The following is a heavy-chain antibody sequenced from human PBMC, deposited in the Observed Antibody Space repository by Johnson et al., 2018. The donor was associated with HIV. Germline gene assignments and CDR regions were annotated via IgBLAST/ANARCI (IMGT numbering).Heavy chain of an antibody. CDR3: ARREGTTGTLSAFDI. J-gene: IGHJ3*02. CDR1: GFTFSSYG. Sequence: QVQLVESGGGLVQPGGSLRLSCAASGFTFSSYGMHWVRQAPGKGLEWVAVISYDGSNKYYADSVKGRFTISRDNAKNSLYLQMNSLSAEDTALYYCARREGTTGTLSAFDIWGQGTMVTVSS. V-gene: IGHV3-30*03. D-gene: IGHD1-1*01. CDR2: ISYDGSNK.